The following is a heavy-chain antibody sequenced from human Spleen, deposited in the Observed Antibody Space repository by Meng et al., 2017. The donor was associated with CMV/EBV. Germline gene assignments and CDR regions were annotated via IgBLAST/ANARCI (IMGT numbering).Heavy chain of an antibody. Sequence: GGSLRLSCAASGFPFSDHYMTWIRRAPGKGLEWVSFITGSGGTIWYADSVKGRFTISRDNAKNSLYLQMNSLRPEDTALYYCARESPLGSSNFVDYWGPGTLVTVS. J-gene: IGHJ4*02. D-gene: IGHD1-1*01. CDR2: ITGSGGTI. CDR3: ARESPLGSSNFVDY. CDR1: GFPFSDHY. V-gene: IGHV3-11*01.